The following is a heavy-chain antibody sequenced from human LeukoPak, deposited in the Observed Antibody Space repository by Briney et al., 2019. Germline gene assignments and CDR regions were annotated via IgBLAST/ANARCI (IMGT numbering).Heavy chain of an antibody. CDR1: GYTFTRSY. J-gene: IGHJ4*02. Sequence: ASVKPSCNASGYTFTRSYIHSVRQSPGHRLGWRRWINPNIVGTSSAQKFQGRVTMTRYTSISTAYMELSRLGSDDTAVYYCARAGRSGSYYGEFDYWGQGTLVTVSS. V-gene: IGHV1-2*02. D-gene: IGHD1-26*01. CDR3: ARAGRSGSYYGEFDY. CDR2: INPNIVGT.